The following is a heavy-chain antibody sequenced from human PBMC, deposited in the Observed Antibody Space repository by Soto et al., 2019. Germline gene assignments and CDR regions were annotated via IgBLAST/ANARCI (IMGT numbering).Heavy chain of an antibody. V-gene: IGHV1-18*01. J-gene: IGHJ4*02. D-gene: IGHD2-2*01. CDR3: AIVPSYRPEDQ. Sequence: QVQLVQSGPEVKKPGASVKVSCTAFAYTFNNYGIVWVRQAPGQGLEWMGWISPYNGDTLYAPNIQGRVTLTTDTPTRTAYMELRNLRSDDTAVYYCAIVPSYRPEDQWGQGTLVTVSS. CDR2: ISPYNGDT. CDR1: AYTFNNYG.